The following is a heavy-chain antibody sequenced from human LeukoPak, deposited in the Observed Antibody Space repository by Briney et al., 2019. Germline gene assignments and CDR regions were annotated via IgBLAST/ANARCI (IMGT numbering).Heavy chain of an antibody. CDR2: ISFGGGHI. CDR1: RFTFSSYS. Sequence: GGSLRLSCVASRFTFSSYSMTWVRRAPGTGLEWVSSISFGGGHIFYTDSVKGRFTIFRDDSKNSLYLEMNSLRAEDTAVYFCARIVLTPPYGMDVWGQGTMVTVSS. V-gene: IGHV3-21*01. J-gene: IGHJ6*02. CDR3: ARIVLTPPYGMDV. D-gene: IGHD2/OR15-2a*01.